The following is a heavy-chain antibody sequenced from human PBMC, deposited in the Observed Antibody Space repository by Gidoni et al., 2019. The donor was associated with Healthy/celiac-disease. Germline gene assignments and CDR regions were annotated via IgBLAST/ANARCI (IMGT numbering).Heavy chain of an antibody. CDR2: INLSAST. Sequence: QVQLQQWGPGLWKPSKNLSLTCAADGGSFSGYYWRSTRQLQGTGREWIGEINLSASTNYNPALQIRLTISLNTSKNQFSLKLSSVTGAITDVYYFARGRSIRRYCSSTSCHPRPPPPGGVCFDPWGQGTLVTVSS. V-gene: IGHV4-34*01. D-gene: IGHD2-2*01. J-gene: IGHJ5*02. CDR3: ARGRSIRRYCSSTSCHPRPPPPGGVCFDP. CDR1: GGSFSGYY.